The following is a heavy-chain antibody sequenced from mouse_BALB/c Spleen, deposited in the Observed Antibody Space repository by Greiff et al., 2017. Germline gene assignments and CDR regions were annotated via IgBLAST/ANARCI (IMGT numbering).Heavy chain of an antibody. Sequence: EVHLVESGAELVKPGASVKLSCTASGFNIKDTYMHWVKQRPEQGLEWIGRIDPANGNTKYDPKFQGKATITADTSSNTAYLQLSSLTSEDTAVYYCARDGYGYFDVWGAGTTVTVSS. V-gene: IGHV14-3*02. CDR2: IDPANGNT. CDR3: ARDGYGYFDV. J-gene: IGHJ1*01. CDR1: GFNIKDTY.